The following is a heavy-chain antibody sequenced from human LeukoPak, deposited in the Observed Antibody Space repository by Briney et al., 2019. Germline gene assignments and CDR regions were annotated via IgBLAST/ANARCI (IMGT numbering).Heavy chain of an antibody. CDR1: GGTFSSYA. CDR2: IIPIFGIA. D-gene: IGHD6-19*01. Sequence: SVKVSCKASGGTFSSYAISWVRQAPGQGLEWMGRIIPIFGIANYAQKFQGRVTITADKSTSTAYMELSSLRSEDTAVYYCARDYGGHRSSGWYLWFDPWGQGTLVTVSS. J-gene: IGHJ5*02. V-gene: IGHV1-69*04. CDR3: ARDYGGHRSSGWYLWFDP.